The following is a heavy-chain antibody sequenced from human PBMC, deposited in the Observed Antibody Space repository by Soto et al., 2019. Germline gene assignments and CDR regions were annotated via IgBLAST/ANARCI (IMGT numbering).Heavy chain of an antibody. V-gene: IGHV2-5*01. D-gene: IGHD6-19*01. CDR2: IYWNNDQ. J-gene: IGHJ4*02. Sequence: SGPTLVNPTQTLTLTCSFSGFSISTSGVGVGWIRQPPGKALEWLALIYWNNDQRYRASLNTRLTITNYTSKNQVVLTMTEMDPVFTSTYFCVHSPYGSGSFDYWGQGTLVTVSS. CDR3: VHSPYGSGSFDY. CDR1: GFSISTSGVG.